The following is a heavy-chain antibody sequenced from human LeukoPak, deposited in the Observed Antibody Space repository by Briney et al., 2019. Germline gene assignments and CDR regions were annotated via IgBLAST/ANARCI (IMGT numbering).Heavy chain of an antibody. D-gene: IGHD3-22*01. CDR3: ARDALVYYYDSSGYPNWFDP. Sequence: HPAGSLRLSCAAAGFTSSSYAMHWVRQAPGKGLEWVAVISYDGSNKYYADSVKGRFTISRDNSKNTLYLQMNSLRAEDTAVYYCARDALVYYYDSSGYPNWFDPWGQGTLVTVSS. J-gene: IGHJ5*02. CDR2: ISYDGSNK. V-gene: IGHV3-30*04. CDR1: GFTSSSYA.